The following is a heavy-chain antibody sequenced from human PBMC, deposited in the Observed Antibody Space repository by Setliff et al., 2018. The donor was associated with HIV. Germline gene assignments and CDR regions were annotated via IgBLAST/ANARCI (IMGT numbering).Heavy chain of an antibody. CDR3: ARVSTDYVWGSFLSSGPYYFDF. J-gene: IGHJ4*02. CDR2: VYHTGST. Sequence: PSETLSLTCAVSGASAISYIWWSWVRQPPGKGLEWIGEVYHTGSTNLNPSLKSRVTISVDTSKNQFSLTLSSVTAADTAAYFCARVSTDYVWGSFLSSGPYYFDFWGQGALVTVSS. CDR1: GASAISYIW. V-gene: IGHV4-4*02. D-gene: IGHD3-16*01.